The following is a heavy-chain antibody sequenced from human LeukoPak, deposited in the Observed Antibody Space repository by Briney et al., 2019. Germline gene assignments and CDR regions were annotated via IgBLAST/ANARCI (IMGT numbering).Heavy chain of an antibody. V-gene: IGHV3-21*04. CDR2: ISSSSSYI. CDR3: AKGVVVAPDVTPFDY. CDR1: GFTFSSYS. D-gene: IGHD2-2*01. Sequence: GGSLRLSCAASGFTFSSYSMNWVRQAPGKGLEWVSSISSSSSYIYYADSVKGRFTISRDNAKNSLYLQMNSLRAEDTAVYYCAKGVVVAPDVTPFDYWGQGTLVTVSS. J-gene: IGHJ4*02.